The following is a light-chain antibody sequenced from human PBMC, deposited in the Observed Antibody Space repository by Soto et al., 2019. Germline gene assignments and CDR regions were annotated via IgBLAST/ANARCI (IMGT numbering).Light chain of an antibody. CDR1: PSVSGSN. CDR3: QQYGRPPRAT. J-gene: IGKJ5*01. CDR2: GAS. V-gene: IGKV3-20*01. Sequence: EIVLTQSPGTLSLSPGERATLSCRASPSVSGSNLAWYQQKPGQAPRLVIYGASSRATGIPDRFSGSGSGTDFTLTISRLEPEDFAVYYCQQYGRPPRATFGQGTRLEIK.